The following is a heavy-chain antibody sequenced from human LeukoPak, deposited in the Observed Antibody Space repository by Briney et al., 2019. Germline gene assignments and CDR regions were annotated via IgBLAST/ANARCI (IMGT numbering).Heavy chain of an antibody. J-gene: IGHJ3*02. V-gene: IGHV3-23*01. CDR1: GFTFSSYA. CDR3: AKEPYCGGDCYTFGAFDI. CDR2: ISGSGGST. Sequence: GGSLRLSCAASGFTFSSYAMSWVRQAPGKGLEWVSAISGSGGSTYYADSVKGRFTISRDNSKNTLYLQMNSLRAGDTAVYYCAKEPYCGGDCYTFGAFDIWGQGTMVTVSS. D-gene: IGHD2-21*01.